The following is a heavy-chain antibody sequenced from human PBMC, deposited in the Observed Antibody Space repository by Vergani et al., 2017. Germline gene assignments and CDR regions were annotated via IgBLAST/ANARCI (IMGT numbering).Heavy chain of an antibody. CDR1: GFTFSSYA. CDR2: ISGSGGST. D-gene: IGHD3-10*01. V-gene: IGHV3-23*01. J-gene: IGHJ4*02. CDR3: AKDRRPDMVRGVPTFGY. Sequence: EVQLLESGGGLVQPGGSLRLSCAASGFTFSSYAMSWVRQAPGKGLEWVSAISGSGGSTYYADSVKGRFTISRDNSKNTLYLQMNSLRAEDTAVYYCAKDRRPDMVRGVPTFGYWGQGTLVTVSS.